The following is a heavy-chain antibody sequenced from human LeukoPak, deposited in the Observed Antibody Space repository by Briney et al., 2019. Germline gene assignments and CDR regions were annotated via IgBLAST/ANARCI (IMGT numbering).Heavy chain of an antibody. J-gene: IGHJ4*02. D-gene: IGHD6-19*01. CDR2: ISYDGSNK. Sequence: PGGSLRLSCAASGFTFSSYGMHWVRQAPGKGLEWVAVISYDGSNKYYADSVKGRFTISRDNSKNTLYLQMNSLRAEDTAVYYCAKGYSGWLDYWGQGTLVTVSS. CDR1: GFTFSSYG. CDR3: AKGYSGWLDY. V-gene: IGHV3-30*18.